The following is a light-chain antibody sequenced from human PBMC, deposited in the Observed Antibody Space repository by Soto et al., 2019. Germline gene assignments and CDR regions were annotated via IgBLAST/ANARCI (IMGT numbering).Light chain of an antibody. CDR3: QQYNNWPLT. CDR2: GAS. J-gene: IGKJ3*01. CDR1: QSVSSN. V-gene: IGKV3-15*01. Sequence: EIVMTQSRATLSVSPGERATLSCRASQSVSSNLAWYQQKPGQAPRLLIYGASTRATGIPARFSGSGSGTDFTLTISSLQSADFAVYYCQQYNNWPLTFGPGTKVDIK.